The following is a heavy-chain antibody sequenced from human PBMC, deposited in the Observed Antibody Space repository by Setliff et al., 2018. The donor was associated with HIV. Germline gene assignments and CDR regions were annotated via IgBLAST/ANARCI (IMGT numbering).Heavy chain of an antibody. J-gene: IGHJ5*02. Sequence: SETLSLTCTLSGFSISSDGFYWNWIRQRPGKGLEWIGEINHSGSTTYNPSLRSRVTMSIDTSQNQFSLKLNSVTAADTAVYYCASLGNREVEPWGQGTLVTVSS. CDR1: GFSISSDGFY. V-gene: IGHV4-61*08. CDR2: INHSGST. CDR3: ASLGNREVEP.